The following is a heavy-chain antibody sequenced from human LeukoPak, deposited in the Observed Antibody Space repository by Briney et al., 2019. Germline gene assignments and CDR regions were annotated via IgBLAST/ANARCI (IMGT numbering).Heavy chain of an antibody. CDR1: GGSISSSSYY. J-gene: IGHJ4*02. Sequence: SETLSLTCTVSGGSISSSSYYWGWIRQPPGKGLEWIGSIYYSGSTYHNPSLKSRVTISVDTSKNQFSLKLSSVTAADTAVYYCARDRYDFWSGYERGNFDYWGQGTLVTVSS. CDR2: IYYSGST. V-gene: IGHV4-39*07. CDR3: ARDRYDFWSGYERGNFDY. D-gene: IGHD3-3*01.